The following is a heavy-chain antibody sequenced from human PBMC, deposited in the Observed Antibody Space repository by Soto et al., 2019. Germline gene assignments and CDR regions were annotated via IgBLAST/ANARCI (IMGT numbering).Heavy chain of an antibody. D-gene: IGHD4-17*01. CDR1: GFTFSSYA. Sequence: EVQLLESGGGLVQPGGSLRLSCAASGFTFSSYAMNWVRQAPGKGLEWVSVISGSGGSTYYADAVKGRFTISRDNSQNTLYLQLNSLRAEDTAVYYCAKRTVGWYFDLWCRGTLVTVSS. J-gene: IGHJ2*01. V-gene: IGHV3-23*01. CDR3: AKRTVGWYFDL. CDR2: ISGSGGST.